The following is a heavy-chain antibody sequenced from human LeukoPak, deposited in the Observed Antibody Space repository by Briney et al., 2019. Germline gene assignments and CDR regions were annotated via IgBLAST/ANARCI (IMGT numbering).Heavy chain of an antibody. Sequence: ASVKVSCKASVYTFTGYYMHWVRQAPGQGLEWMGWINPNSGGTNYAQKFQGRVTMTRDTSISTAYMELSRLRSDDTAVYYCARASSWYYYGMDVWGQGTTVTVSS. D-gene: IGHD6-13*01. CDR3: ARASSWYYYGMDV. V-gene: IGHV1-2*02. CDR1: VYTFTGYY. CDR2: INPNSGGT. J-gene: IGHJ6*02.